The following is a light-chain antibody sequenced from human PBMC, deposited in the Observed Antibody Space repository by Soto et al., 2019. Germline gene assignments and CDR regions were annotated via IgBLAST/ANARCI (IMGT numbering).Light chain of an antibody. CDR3: QQYASSPLT. V-gene: IGKV3-20*01. Sequence: DIVLPQSPGTLSLSPGERATLSCRASQSVSSSYLAWYQQKPGQAPRLLIYGASIRATGIPDRFSGSGSGTDFTLTISRLEPEDFAGYYCQQYASSPLTFGGGTKVEIK. J-gene: IGKJ4*01. CDR1: QSVSSSY. CDR2: GAS.